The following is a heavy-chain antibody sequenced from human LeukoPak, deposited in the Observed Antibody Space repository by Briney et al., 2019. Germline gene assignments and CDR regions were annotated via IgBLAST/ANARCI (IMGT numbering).Heavy chain of an antibody. D-gene: IGHD6-19*01. CDR2: INHSGST. V-gene: IGHV4-34*01. CDR3: ARGRGSGCDY. CDR1: GGSFSGHY. J-gene: IGHJ4*02. Sequence: PSETLSLTCAVYGGSFSGHYWSWIRQPPGKGLEWIGEINHSGSTNYNPSLKSRVTISVDTSKNQFSLKLSSVTAADTAVYYCARGRGSGCDYWGQGTLVTVSS.